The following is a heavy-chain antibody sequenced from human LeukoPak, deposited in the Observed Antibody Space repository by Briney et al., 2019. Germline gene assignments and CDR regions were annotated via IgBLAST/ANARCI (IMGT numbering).Heavy chain of an antibody. CDR2: IDTSGST. D-gene: IGHD1-14*01. CDR3: VRQHNAENYFDY. Sequence: PSQTLSLTCSVSGDSISSGTYYWTWIRQPAGKGLEWIGCIDTSGSTNYNPSLKSRVTILVDTSKNQFSLNLNSVTAADTAVYYCVRQHNAENYFDYWGQGTLVTVSS. J-gene: IGHJ4*02. V-gene: IGHV4-61*02. CDR1: GDSISSGTYY.